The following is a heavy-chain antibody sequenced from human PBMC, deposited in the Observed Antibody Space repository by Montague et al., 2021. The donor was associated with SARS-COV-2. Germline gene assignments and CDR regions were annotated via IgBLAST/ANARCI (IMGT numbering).Heavy chain of an antibody. J-gene: IGHJ2*01. Sequence: SETLSLTCTASGGSISSSSYYWGWIRQPPGKGLEWIGSIYYSGSTYYNPSLKSRVTISVDTSKNQFSLKLSSVTAADTAVYYCARQPLTTMTLVVITQPRRYFDLWGRGTLVTVSS. CDR3: ARQPLTTMTLVVITQPRRYFDL. V-gene: IGHV4-39*01. CDR2: IYYSGST. D-gene: IGHD3-22*01. CDR1: GGSISSSSYY.